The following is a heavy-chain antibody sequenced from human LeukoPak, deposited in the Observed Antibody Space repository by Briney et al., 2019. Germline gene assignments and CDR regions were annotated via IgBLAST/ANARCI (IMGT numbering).Heavy chain of an antibody. CDR2: VYFIGST. Sequence: SETLSLTCSVSGGSISSYIWNWIRQPPGKGLEWIGFVYFIGSTNYNPSLKSRVTISVDTSRNQFSLNLSSVTTADTAIYYCARDPRRGGYAGSFDLWGRGTLVTVSS. V-gene: IGHV4-59*01. CDR1: GGSISSYI. J-gene: IGHJ2*01. D-gene: IGHD5-12*01. CDR3: ARDPRRGGYAGSFDL.